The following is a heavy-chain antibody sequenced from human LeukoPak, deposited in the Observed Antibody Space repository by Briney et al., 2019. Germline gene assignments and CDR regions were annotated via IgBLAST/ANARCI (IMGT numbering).Heavy chain of an antibody. Sequence: SETLSLTCTVSGGSISSGSYYWSWIRQPAGKGLEWIGRIYTSGSTNYNPSLKSRVTISVDTSKNQFSLKLSSVTAADTAVYYCAREGHGSGSYYSWFDPWGQGTLVTVSS. D-gene: IGHD3-10*01. CDR1: GGSISSGSYY. CDR3: AREGHGSGSYYSWFDP. V-gene: IGHV4-61*02. J-gene: IGHJ5*02. CDR2: IYTSGST.